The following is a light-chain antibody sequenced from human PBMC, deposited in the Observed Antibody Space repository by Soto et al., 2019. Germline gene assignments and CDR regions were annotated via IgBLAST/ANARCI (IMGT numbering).Light chain of an antibody. CDR3: QSYDSSLSGSSYV. V-gene: IGLV1-40*01. CDR1: SSNIGAGYD. J-gene: IGLJ1*01. CDR2: GNS. Sequence: QSVLTQPPSGSGAPGQRVTISCTGSSSNIGAGYDVHWYQQLPGTAPKLLIYGNSNRPSGVPDRFPGSKSGTSASLAITGLQAEDEADYYCQSYDSSLSGSSYVFGTGTKVTVL.